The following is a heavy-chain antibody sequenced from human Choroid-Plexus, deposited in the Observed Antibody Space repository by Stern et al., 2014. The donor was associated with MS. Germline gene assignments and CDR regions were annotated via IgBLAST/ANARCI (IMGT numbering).Heavy chain of an antibody. D-gene: IGHD2/OR15-2a*01. Sequence: VQLVESGGGVVPPGRAPGLSCVACGFTFGSCAIHWVRQAPGKGLAWLAGVSYDGSNKHYAASGRARLTISRENPLNTLYMQMSSLRPEDTAVYYCAKDRHYLTYFFDHWGQGSLVTVSS. CDR2: VSYDGSNK. CDR1: GFTFGSCA. V-gene: IGHV3-30*18. CDR3: AKDRHYLTYFFDH. J-gene: IGHJ5*02.